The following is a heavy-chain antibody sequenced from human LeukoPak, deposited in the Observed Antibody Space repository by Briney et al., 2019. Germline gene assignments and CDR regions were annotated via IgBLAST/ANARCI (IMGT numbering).Heavy chain of an antibody. CDR2: IYSDGRT. CDR1: GFTVSNKY. J-gene: IGHJ3*02. Sequence: RGSLRLSCAASGFTVSNKYMTWVRQAPGKGLEWVSLIYSDGRTYYADSVKGRCTISRDGSKNTLYLQMNSLRVEDTAVYYCARGLFLSGYLDAFDIWGQGTVVTVSS. D-gene: IGHD3-22*01. CDR3: ARGLFLSGYLDAFDI. V-gene: IGHV3-53*01.